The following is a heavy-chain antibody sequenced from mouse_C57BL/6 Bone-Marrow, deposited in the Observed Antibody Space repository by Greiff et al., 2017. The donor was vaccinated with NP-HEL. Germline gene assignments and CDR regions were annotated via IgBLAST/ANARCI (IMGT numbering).Heavy chain of an antibody. J-gene: IGHJ3*01. CDR3: ARGAY. CDR2: IYPGDGDT. Sequence: VQLQQSGAELVKPGASVKISCKASGYEFSNYWMNWVKQRPGKGLEWIGQIYPGDGDTTYNGKFKDKATLTEDKSSSTAYMQLSRLTSEDSAVYFCARGAYWGQGTLVTVSA. V-gene: IGHV1-80*01. CDR1: GYEFSNYW.